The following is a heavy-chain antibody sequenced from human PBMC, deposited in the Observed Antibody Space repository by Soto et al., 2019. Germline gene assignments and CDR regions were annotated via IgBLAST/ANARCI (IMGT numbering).Heavy chain of an antibody. V-gene: IGHV3-30-3*01. CDR2: ISHGGTNTY. J-gene: IGHJ4*02. CDR1: QFTLSSYT. D-gene: IGHD6-19*01. CDR3: ARELITDYSSGWSVPDY. Sequence: QVQLVESGGGVVQPGKSLTLSCAASQFTLSSYTMHWVRQAPGKGLEWVALISHGGTNTYYYADSVKGRFSISRDNSKNTVSLQMNRLRAEDTAVYYCARELITDYSSGWSVPDYWGQGTLVTVSS.